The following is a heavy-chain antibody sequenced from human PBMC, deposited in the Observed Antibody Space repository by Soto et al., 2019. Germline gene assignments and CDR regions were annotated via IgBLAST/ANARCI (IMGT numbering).Heavy chain of an antibody. CDR2: INHSGST. J-gene: IGHJ6*02. Sequence: KTSETLSLTCAVYGGSFSGYYWSWIRQPPGKGLEWMGEINHSGSTNYNPSLKSRVTISVDTSKNQFSLKLSSVTAADTAVYYCARGGDFWSGYYTRYYYYGMDVWGQGTTVTVSS. CDR1: GGSFSGYY. CDR3: ARGGDFWSGYYTRYYYYGMDV. D-gene: IGHD3-3*01. V-gene: IGHV4-34*01.